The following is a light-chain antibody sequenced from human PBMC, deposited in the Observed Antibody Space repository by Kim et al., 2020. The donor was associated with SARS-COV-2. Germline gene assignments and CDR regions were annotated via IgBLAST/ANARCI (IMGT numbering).Light chain of an antibody. V-gene: IGLV2-11*01. CDR1: NCEVGGSTY. J-gene: IGLJ2*01. Sequence: VTISCTGSNCEVGGSTYVSWYQHHPGKAPKLMIYDVSKRPSGVPDRFSGSKPGNTASLTISGLQAEDEADYYCSSYAGSYTLDVLFGGGTQLTVL. CDR2: DVS. CDR3: SSYAGSYTLDVL.